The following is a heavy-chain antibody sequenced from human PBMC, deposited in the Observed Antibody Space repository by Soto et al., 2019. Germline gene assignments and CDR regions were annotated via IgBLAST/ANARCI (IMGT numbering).Heavy chain of an antibody. CDR3: ARGRPEDYYGSGSYYNEMGS. V-gene: IGHV1-69*13. Sequence: ASVKVSCKASGGTFSSYAISWVRQAPGQGLEWMGGIIPIFGTANYAQKFQGRVTITADESTSTAYMELSSLRSEDTAVYYCARGRPEDYYGSGSYYNEMGSWGQGTLVTVSS. J-gene: IGHJ5*02. CDR1: GGTFSSYA. D-gene: IGHD3-10*01. CDR2: IIPIFGTA.